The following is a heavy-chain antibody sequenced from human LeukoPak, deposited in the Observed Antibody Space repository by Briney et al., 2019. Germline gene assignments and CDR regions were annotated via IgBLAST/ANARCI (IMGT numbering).Heavy chain of an antibody. J-gene: IGHJ4*02. CDR3: ARGSRSYYDSSGYYYNNY. V-gene: IGHV1-69*13. D-gene: IGHD3-22*01. CDR1: GGTFSSYA. CDR2: IIPIFGTA. Sequence: ASVKVSCKASGGTFSSYAISWVRQAPGQGLERMGGIIPIFGTANYAQKFQGRVTITADESTSTAYMELSSLRSEDTAVYYCARGSRSYYDSSGYYYNNYWGQGTLVTISS.